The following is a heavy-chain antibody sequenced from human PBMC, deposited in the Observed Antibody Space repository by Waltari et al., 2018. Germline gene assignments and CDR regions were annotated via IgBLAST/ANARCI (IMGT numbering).Heavy chain of an antibody. D-gene: IGHD3-10*01. J-gene: IGHJ4*02. CDR2: INPDGSQK. Sequence: EVQLVESGGGLVQPGGSLRLSCAASGFTFNTYWMKWIRQAPGKGLEWVANINPDGSQKFYVDSVKGRFTVSRDNAQNSLYLQMNNLRAEDTAVYYCTTLVRGESGDYWGQGTLVTVSS. V-gene: IGHV3-7*01. CDR1: GFTFNTYW. CDR3: TTLVRGESGDY.